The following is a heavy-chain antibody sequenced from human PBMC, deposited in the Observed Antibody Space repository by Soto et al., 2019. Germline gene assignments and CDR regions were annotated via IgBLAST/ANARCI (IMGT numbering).Heavy chain of an antibody. CDR1: GYTFTSYA. D-gene: IGHD4-17*01. V-gene: IGHV1-3*01. Sequence: ASVKVSCKASGYTFTSYAMHWVRQAPGQRLEWMGWINAGNGNTKYSQKFQGRVTITRDTSASTAYMELSSLRSEDTAVYYCGRDTDGIYGDSVLFFYWGQGTLVTVSS. CDR2: INAGNGNT. CDR3: GRDTDGIYGDSVLFFY. J-gene: IGHJ4*02.